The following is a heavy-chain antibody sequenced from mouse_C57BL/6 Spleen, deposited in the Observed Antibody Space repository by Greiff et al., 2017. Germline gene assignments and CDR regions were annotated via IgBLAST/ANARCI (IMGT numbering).Heavy chain of an antibody. CDR2: IDPSDSYT. J-gene: IGHJ3*01. CDR3: ASGEADSSVYWFAY. V-gene: IGHV1-69*01. D-gene: IGHD3-2*02. CDR1: GYTFTSYW. Sequence: VQLQQPGAELVMPGASVKLSCKASGYTFTSYWMHWVKQRPGQGLEWIGEIDPSDSYTNYNQKVKGKSTLTVDKATSTAYMQLSSLTSEDSAVYYGASGEADSSVYWFAYWGQGTLVTVSA.